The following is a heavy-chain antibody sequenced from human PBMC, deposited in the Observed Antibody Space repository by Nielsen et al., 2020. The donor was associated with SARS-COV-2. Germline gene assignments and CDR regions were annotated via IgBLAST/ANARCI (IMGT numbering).Heavy chain of an antibody. Sequence: SVKVSCKASGGTFSSYAISWVRQAPGQGLEWMGGIIPIFGTANYAQKFQGRVTITADESTSTAYMELSSLRSEDTAVYYCASSLYYYDSSGYYRPYLDAFDIWGQGTMVTVSS. D-gene: IGHD3-22*01. V-gene: IGHV1-69*13. J-gene: IGHJ3*02. CDR3: ASSLYYYDSSGYYRPYLDAFDI. CDR2: IIPIFGTA. CDR1: GGTFSSYA.